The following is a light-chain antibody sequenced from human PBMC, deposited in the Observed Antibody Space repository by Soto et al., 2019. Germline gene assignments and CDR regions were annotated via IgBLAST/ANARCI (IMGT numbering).Light chain of an antibody. V-gene: IGKV3-15*01. J-gene: IGKJ4*01. CDR1: QNVISS. CDR2: GAS. CDR3: QHYNNWLGT. Sequence: EIVVTQSPAILSVSPGERVTLSCRASQNVISSLAWYQQKLGQAPRLLIYGASTRATGIPARFSGSGSGTEFILTISSLQSEDFAVYYCQHYNNWLGTXGGGTTVDIK.